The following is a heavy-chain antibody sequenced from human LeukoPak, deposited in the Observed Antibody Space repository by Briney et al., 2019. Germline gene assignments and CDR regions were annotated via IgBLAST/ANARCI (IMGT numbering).Heavy chain of an antibody. V-gene: IGHV6-1*01. CDR3: ARGGQGDGYSADEAFDI. CDR2: TYYRSKWYS. D-gene: IGHD5-24*01. J-gene: IGHJ3*02. Sequence: SQTLSLTCAISGDSVSSNSTACNWIRQSPSRGLEWLGRTYYRSKWYSDYAVSVKSRITISPDTSKDQFSLQLNSVTPEDTAVYYCARGGQGDGYSADEAFDIWGQGTMVTVSS. CDR1: GDSVSSNSTA.